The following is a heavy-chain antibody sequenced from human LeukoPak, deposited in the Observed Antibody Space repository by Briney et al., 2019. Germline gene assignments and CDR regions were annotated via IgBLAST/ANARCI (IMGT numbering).Heavy chain of an antibody. CDR2: ISAYNGNT. D-gene: IGHD6-13*01. Sequence: GASVKVSCKASGYTFTSYGISWVRQAPGQGLEWMGWISAYNGNTNYAQKLQGRVTMTTDTSTSTAYMELSSLRSEDTAVYYCAFGFVSSSWTLFDPWGQGTLVTVSS. J-gene: IGHJ5*02. CDR1: GYTFTSYG. CDR3: AFGFVSSSWTLFDP. V-gene: IGHV1-18*01.